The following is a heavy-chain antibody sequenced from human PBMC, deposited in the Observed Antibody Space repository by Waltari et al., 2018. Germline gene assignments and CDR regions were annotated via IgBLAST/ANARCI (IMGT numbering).Heavy chain of an antibody. Sequence: QVQLQQWGAGLMKPSETLSLTCAVYGASFNGYSWRWVRQPPGKGLEWIGEITDSGSTNYNPSLKTRVSMSVDTSKNQFSLKLTSVTAADTAVYYCARGGVPDAYGDGSDYRNWFDPWGQGILVTVSS. J-gene: IGHJ5*02. CDR1: GASFNGYS. CDR3: ARGGVPDAYGDGSDYRNWFDP. D-gene: IGHD4-17*01. V-gene: IGHV4-34*01. CDR2: ITDSGST.